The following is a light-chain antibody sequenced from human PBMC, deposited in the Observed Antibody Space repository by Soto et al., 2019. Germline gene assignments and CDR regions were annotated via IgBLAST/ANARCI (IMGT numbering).Light chain of an antibody. J-gene: IGKJ1*01. CDR1: QSVSSNY. CDR2: GAS. CDR3: QHFGSSPPWP. V-gene: IGKV3-20*01. Sequence: TQSPSSVSASVGERATLSCRASQSVSSNYLAWYQQKPGQAPRLLIYGASSRAAGIPDRFRGSGSGTDFTLTISRLEPEDFAVYYCQHFGSSPPWPFGQGTKVEMK.